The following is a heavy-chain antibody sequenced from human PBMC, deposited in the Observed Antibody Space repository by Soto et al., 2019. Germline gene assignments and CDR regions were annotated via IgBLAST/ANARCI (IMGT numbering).Heavy chain of an antibody. V-gene: IGHV3-48*03. CDR2: ISSSGSTI. J-gene: IGHJ6*02. CDR1: GFTFSSYE. D-gene: IGHD2-15*01. Sequence: GSLRLSCAASGFTFSSYEMNWVRQAPGKGLERVSYISSSGSTIYYADSVKGRFTISRDNAKNSLYLQMNSLRAEDTAVYYCARERCSGGSCYVGGGMDVWGQGTTVTVSS. CDR3: ARERCSGGSCYVGGGMDV.